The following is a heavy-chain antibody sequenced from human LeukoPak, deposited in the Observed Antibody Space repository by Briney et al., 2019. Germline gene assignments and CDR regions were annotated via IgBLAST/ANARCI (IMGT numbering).Heavy chain of an antibody. V-gene: IGHV3-23*01. J-gene: IGHJ4*02. CDR1: GFTFSGYA. D-gene: IGHD2-2*01. CDR3: AKDLGSTSCDARDCSD. Sequence: PGGSLRLSCAASGFTFSGYAMSWVRQAPGKGLEWVSGITGGGGSTYFADSVKGRFTISRDNSKNTLYMQMNSLRAEDTAVYYCAKDLGSTSCDARDCSDWGQGTLVTVSS. CDR2: ITGGGGST.